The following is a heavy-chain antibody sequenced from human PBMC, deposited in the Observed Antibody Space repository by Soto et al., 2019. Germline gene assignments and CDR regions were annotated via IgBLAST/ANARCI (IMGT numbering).Heavy chain of an antibody. D-gene: IGHD6-6*01. Sequence: EVQLAESGGGLAQPGGSLRLSCAASGFTLSGYAMDWVRQAPGKGLEYVSGISSNGVGTYYSNSVQGRFTISRDKXXXXXXXXXXXXRPEDMAVYYCARRARPDFYYMDGWGKGTTVTVSS. CDR1: GFTLSGYA. J-gene: IGHJ6*03. CDR2: ISSNGVGT. V-gene: IGHV3-64*01. CDR3: ARRARPDFYYMDG.